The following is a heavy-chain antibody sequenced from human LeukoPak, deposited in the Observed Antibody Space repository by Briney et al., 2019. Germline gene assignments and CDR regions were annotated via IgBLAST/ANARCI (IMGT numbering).Heavy chain of an antibody. CDR1: GFTFSSYS. CDR2: ISSSSSYI. J-gene: IGHJ4*02. CDR3: AKGASDIVVVTSIYYFDY. V-gene: IGHV3-21*01. Sequence: GGSLRLSCAASGFTFSSYSMNWVRQAPGKGLEWVSSISSSSSYIYYADSVKGRFTISRDNANNSLYLQMNSLRAEDTAVYYCAKGASDIVVVTSIYYFDYWGQGTLVTVSS. D-gene: IGHD2-2*01.